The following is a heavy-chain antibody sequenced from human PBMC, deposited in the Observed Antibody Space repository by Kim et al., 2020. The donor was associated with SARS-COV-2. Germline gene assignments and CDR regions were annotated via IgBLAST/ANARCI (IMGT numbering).Heavy chain of an antibody. CDR1: GGSISSYY. J-gene: IGHJ3*02. CDR3: ARRRFDAFDI. CDR2: IYYSGST. Sequence: SETLSLTCTVSGGSISSYYWSWIRQPPGKGLEWIGYIYYSGSTNYNPSLKSRVTISVDTSKNQFSLKLSSVTAADTAVYYCARRRFDAFDIWGQGTMVTV. V-gene: IGHV4-59*01.